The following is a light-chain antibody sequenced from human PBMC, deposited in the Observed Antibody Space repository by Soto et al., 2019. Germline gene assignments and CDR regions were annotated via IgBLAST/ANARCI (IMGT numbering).Light chain of an antibody. CDR1: QSISSY. CDR3: QQSYSTPWT. J-gene: IGKJ1*01. V-gene: IGKV1-39*01. CDR2: AAS. Sequence: DIQMTQSPSSLSASVGDRVTITCRASQSISSYLNWYQQKPVKAPKLLIYAASSLQSGVPSRFSGSGSGTDFTLTISSLQPEYFAPYYCQQSYSTPWTFGQGTKGEIK.